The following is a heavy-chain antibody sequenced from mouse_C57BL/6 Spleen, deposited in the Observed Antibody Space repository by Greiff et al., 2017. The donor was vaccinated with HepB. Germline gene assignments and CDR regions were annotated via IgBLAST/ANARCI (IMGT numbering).Heavy chain of an antibody. CDR1: GYTFTSYW. Sequence: QVQLKQPGAELVKPGASVKLSCKASGYTFTSYWMHWVKQRPGRGLEWIGRIDPNSGGTKYNEKFKSKATLTVDKPSSTAYMQLSSLTSEDSAVYYCAREGWDPYYFDYWGQGTTLTVSS. CDR2: IDPNSGGT. CDR3: AREGWDPYYFDY. J-gene: IGHJ2*01. D-gene: IGHD3-3*01. V-gene: IGHV1-72*01.